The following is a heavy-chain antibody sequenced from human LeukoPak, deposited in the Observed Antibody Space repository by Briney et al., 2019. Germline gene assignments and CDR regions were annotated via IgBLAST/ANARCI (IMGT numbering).Heavy chain of an antibody. D-gene: IGHD3-22*01. CDR3: ARGPGTRIVVSNEYFHH. CDR2: MKPNTGGT. Sequence: GASVKVSCKASGYSFTGNYIHWVRQAPGQGLEWMGWMKPNTGGTKHAEKFQGRVTMTRDTSISTAYMELNGLRSDDTAVYYCARGPGTRIVVSNEYFHHWGQGTLVTVSS. V-gene: IGHV1-2*02. J-gene: IGHJ1*01. CDR1: GYSFTGNY.